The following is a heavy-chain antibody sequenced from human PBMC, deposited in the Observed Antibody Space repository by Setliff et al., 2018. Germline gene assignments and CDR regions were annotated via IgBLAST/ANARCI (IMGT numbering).Heavy chain of an antibody. CDR3: ATGSLAIAGTGH. CDR2: INTRTGEP. CDR1: GYTFTTYA. D-gene: IGHD6-13*01. V-gene: IGHV7-4-1*02. J-gene: IGHJ4*02. Sequence: ASVKVSCKASGYTFTTYAIGWVRQAPGQGLEWMGYINTRTGEPMYAQGFKGRFVFSLDPSVSTAYLEISSLKAEDTAHYYCATGSLAIAGTGHWGQGTLVTVSS.